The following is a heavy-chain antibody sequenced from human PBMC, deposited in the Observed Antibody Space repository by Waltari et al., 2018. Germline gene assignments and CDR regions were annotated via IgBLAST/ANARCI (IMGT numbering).Heavy chain of an antibody. D-gene: IGHD6-6*01. CDR3: AREFPVAAPTLGWFDP. CDR1: GGSISSYY. Sequence: QVQLQESGPGLVKPSETLSLTCTVSGGSISSYYWSWIRQPPGKGLEWIGYIYYSGSTNYNPSLKSRVTISVDTSKNQFSLKLSSVTAADTAVYYCAREFPVAAPTLGWFDPWGQGTLVTVSS. J-gene: IGHJ5*02. CDR2: IYYSGST. V-gene: IGHV4-59*01.